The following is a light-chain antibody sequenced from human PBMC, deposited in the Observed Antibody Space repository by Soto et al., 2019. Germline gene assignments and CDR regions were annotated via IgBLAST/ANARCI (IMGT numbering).Light chain of an antibody. CDR1: QSISYW. J-gene: IGKJ1*01. CDR2: DAS. Sequence: DIQMTQSPSTLSGSVGDRVTIACRASQSISYWLAWYQQKPGKAPKVLIYDASSLESGVPSRFSGSGSGTEFTLTISSLQPDDFATYYCQQYKSYWTFGQGTKV. CDR3: QQYKSYWT. V-gene: IGKV1-5*01.